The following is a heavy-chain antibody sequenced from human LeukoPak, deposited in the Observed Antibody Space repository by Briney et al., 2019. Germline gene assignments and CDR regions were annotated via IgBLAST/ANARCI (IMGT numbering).Heavy chain of an antibody. CDR1: GFTFSSYW. J-gene: IGHJ6*03. CDR3: ARDHASYYYDSSGSNMDV. D-gene: IGHD3-22*01. V-gene: IGHV3-7*01. Sequence: GGSLRLSCAASGFTFSSYWMSWVRQAPGKGLEWAANIKQDGSEKYYVDSVKGRFTISRDNAKNSLYLQMNSLRAEDTAVYYCARDHASYYYDSSGSNMDVWGKGTTVTVSS. CDR2: IKQDGSEK.